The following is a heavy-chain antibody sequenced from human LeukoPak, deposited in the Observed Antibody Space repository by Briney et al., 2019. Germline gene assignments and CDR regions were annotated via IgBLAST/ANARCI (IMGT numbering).Heavy chain of an antibody. CDR3: GRSLLRFLDWAFDY. CDR1: GFNLSVYG. D-gene: IGHD3-3*01. V-gene: IGHV3-7*01. CDR2: IKQDGSEK. J-gene: IGHJ4*02. Sequence: GGSLRLSCTASGFNLSVYGMHWVRQAPGKGLEWVANIKQDGSEKYYVDSVKGRFTISRDNAKNSLYLQMNSLRAEDTAVYYCGRSLLRFLDWAFDYWGQGTLVTVSS.